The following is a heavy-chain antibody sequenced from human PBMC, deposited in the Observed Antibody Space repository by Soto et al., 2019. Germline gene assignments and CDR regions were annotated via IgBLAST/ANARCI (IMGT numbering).Heavy chain of an antibody. J-gene: IGHJ4*02. Sequence: QVQLVESGGGVVQPGRSLRLSCAASGFTFSSYAMHWVRQAPGKGLEWVAVISYDGSNKYYADSVKGRFTISRDNSKNTLYLQKNSLRAEDTAVYYCARDGSELGPLDYWGQGTLVTVSS. CDR3: ARDGSELGPLDY. CDR1: GFTFSSYA. CDR2: ISYDGSNK. D-gene: IGHD5-12*01. V-gene: IGHV3-30-3*01.